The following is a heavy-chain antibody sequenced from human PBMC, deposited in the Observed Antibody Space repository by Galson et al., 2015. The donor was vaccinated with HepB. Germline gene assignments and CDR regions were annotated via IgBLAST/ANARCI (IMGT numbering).Heavy chain of an antibody. CDR3: ARSGPVWEWLRLSFFDY. J-gene: IGHJ4*02. D-gene: IGHD5-12*01. CDR2: ISAYNGNT. CDR1: GYTFTSYG. Sequence: SVKVSCKASGYTFTSYGISWVRQAPGQGLEWMGWISAYNGNTNYAQKLQGRVTMTTDTSTSTAYMELRSLRSDDTAVYYCARSGPVWEWLRLSFFDYWGQGTLVTVSS. V-gene: IGHV1-18*01.